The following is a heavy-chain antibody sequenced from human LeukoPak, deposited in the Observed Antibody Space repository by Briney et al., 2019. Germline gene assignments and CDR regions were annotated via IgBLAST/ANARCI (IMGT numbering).Heavy chain of an antibody. D-gene: IGHD6-19*01. Sequence: PGGSLRLSCAASGFTFSSYSMNWVRQAPGKGLEWVSFISGSSSYIYYADSVKGRFTISRDNAKNSLYLQMNSLRAEDTAVYYCARGVSVRLVRQFDYWGQGTLVTVSS. V-gene: IGHV3-21*01. CDR3: ARGVSVRLVRQFDY. J-gene: IGHJ4*02. CDR2: ISGSSSYI. CDR1: GFTFSSYS.